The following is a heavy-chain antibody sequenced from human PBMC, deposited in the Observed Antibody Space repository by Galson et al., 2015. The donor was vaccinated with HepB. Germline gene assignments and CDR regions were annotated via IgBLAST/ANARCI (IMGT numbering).Heavy chain of an antibody. CDR2: IYWDDDK. D-gene: IGHD2-15*01. Sequence: PALVKPTQTLTLTCTFSGFSLSTSGVGVGWIRQPPGKALEWLALIYWDDDKRYSPSLKSRLTITKDTSKNQVVLTMTNMDPVDTATYYCAHSRELGYCSGGSCYSWFDPWGQGTLVTVSS. CDR1: GFSLSTSGVG. J-gene: IGHJ5*02. CDR3: AHSRELGYCSGGSCYSWFDP. V-gene: IGHV2-5*02.